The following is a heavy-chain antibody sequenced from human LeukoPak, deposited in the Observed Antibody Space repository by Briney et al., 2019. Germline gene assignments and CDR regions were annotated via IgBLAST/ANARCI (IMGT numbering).Heavy chain of an antibody. Sequence: SETLSLTCTVSGGSIGSSSHYWSWIRQPPGKGLEWIAHIHYSGSTKYNPSLKSRVSMSVDTSKNQFSLRLSSVTAADTAVYYCARYGSGAYALDVWGQGTMVTVSS. D-gene: IGHD3-10*01. V-gene: IGHV4-61*05. CDR1: GGSIGSSSHY. J-gene: IGHJ3*01. CDR3: ARYGSGAYALDV. CDR2: IHYSGST.